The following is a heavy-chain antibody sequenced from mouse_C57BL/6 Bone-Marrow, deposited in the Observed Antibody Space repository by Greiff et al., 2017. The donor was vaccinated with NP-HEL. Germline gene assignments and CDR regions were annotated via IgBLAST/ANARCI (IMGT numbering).Heavy chain of an antibody. Sequence: EVQLQESGPELVKPGASVKLSCKASGYSFTDYNMHWVKQSTGKSLEWIGVINPNYGTTSYNQKFKGKATITVDKSSNTAYMQLNSLTSEDSAVYYCARSGVFGYAYWGQGVLVTVAA. CDR3: ARSGVFGYAY. CDR2: INPNYGTT. CDR1: GYSFTDYN. J-gene: IGHJ3*01. D-gene: IGHD3-1*01. V-gene: IGHV1-39*01.